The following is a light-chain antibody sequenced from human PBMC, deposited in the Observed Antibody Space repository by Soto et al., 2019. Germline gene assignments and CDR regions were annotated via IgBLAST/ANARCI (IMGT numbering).Light chain of an antibody. V-gene: IGLV7-43*01. CDR1: TGAVTSSRF. CDR2: STS. J-gene: IGLJ3*02. CDR3: LLYYGGGLWV. Sequence: QTVVTQEPSLTVSPGGTVTLTCASSTGAVTSSRFANWFQQKPGQAPRPLIYSTSNRHSWTPARFSGSLLGGKAALTLSGVQPEDEAEYYCLLYYGGGLWVFGGGTKLTVL.